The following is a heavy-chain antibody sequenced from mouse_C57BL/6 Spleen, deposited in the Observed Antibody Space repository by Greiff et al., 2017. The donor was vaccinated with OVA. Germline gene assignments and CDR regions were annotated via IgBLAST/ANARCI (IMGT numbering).Heavy chain of an antibody. D-gene: IGHD1-1*01. CDR3: ARSLYGSSDYFDC. V-gene: IGHV1-19*01. Sequence: VQLQQSGPVLVKPGASVKMSCKASGYTFTDYYMNWVKQSHGKSLEWIGVINPYNGGTSYNQKFKGKATLTVDKSSSTAYMELNSLTSEDSAVYYGARSLYGSSDYFDCWGQGTTLAVSS. CDR2: INPYNGGT. J-gene: IGHJ2*01. CDR1: GYTFTDYY.